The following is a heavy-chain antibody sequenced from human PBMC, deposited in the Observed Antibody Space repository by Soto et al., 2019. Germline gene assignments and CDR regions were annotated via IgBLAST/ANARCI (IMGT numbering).Heavy chain of an antibody. Sequence: GWSLRLSCTSSVFSFISYTMNWVRQAPGKGLQWVASITNRGTHTYSADSVKGRFTISRDNDKNSLYLQMNNLRAEDTATYYCTRAHEVAWFDSWGLGTLV. CDR3: TRAHEVAWFDS. J-gene: IGHJ5*01. V-gene: IGHV3-21*06. D-gene: IGHD2-15*01. CDR2: ITNRGTHT. CDR1: VFSFISYT.